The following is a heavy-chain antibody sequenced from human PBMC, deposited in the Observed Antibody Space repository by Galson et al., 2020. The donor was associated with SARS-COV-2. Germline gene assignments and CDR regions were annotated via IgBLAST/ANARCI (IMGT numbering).Heavy chain of an antibody. J-gene: IGHJ4*02. CDR1: GFTFSYYG. CDR2: ISSDGRHK. V-gene: IGHV3-30*18. CDR3: AKSGYGSEAYFIPNFEY. D-gene: IGHD3-10*01. Sequence: GESLKISCAASGFTFSYYGMHWVRQAPGKGLEWVAVISSDGRHKFYVDSVKGRFTISRENSKNTLYLQMNSLRPEDTAVYYCAKSGYGSEAYFIPNFEYWGQGTLVTVSS.